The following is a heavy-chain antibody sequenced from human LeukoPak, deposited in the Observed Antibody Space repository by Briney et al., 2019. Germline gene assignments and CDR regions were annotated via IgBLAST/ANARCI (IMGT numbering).Heavy chain of an antibody. V-gene: IGHV3-74*01. CDR2: FNRAAPRT. D-gene: IGHD4-17*01. CDR3: ARLYGGYGDYYFDY. Sequence: GGSSRLSCAAFGFTFSSSGTDWVRQAPGKGLVWVSCFNRAAPRTTYAHSVKGRFTITRDNAKNTLYLQMTSLRAEDTAVYYCARLYGGYGDYYFDYWGQGTLVTVSS. CDR1: GFTFSSSG. J-gene: IGHJ4*02.